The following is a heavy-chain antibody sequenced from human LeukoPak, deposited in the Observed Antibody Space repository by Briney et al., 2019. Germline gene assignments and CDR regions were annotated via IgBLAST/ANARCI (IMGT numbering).Heavy chain of an antibody. J-gene: IGHJ6*03. CDR1: GGSISSSSYY. D-gene: IGHD2-2*01. Sequence: PSETLSLTCTVSGGSISSSSYYWGWIRQPPGKGLEWIGRIYRSGSTNYNPSLKSRVTISVDTSKNQFSLRLTSVTAADTAVYYCARDPQTLGYCSSTSCSYYYYYMDVWGKGTTVTVSS. CDR2: IYRSGST. CDR3: ARDPQTLGYCSSTSCSYYYYYMDV. V-gene: IGHV4-39*07.